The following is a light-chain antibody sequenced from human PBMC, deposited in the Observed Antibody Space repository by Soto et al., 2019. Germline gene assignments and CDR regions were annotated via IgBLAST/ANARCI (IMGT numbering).Light chain of an antibody. J-gene: IGKJ1*01. Sequence: IQITQSPSTLSASDGDRVTSTCRASQSISSWLAWYQQKPGKAPKLLIYKASSLESGVPSRFSGSGSGTEFTLTISSLQPDDFATYYCQQYNSYSATFGQGTKVDIK. V-gene: IGKV1-5*03. CDR3: QQYNSYSAT. CDR1: QSISSW. CDR2: KAS.